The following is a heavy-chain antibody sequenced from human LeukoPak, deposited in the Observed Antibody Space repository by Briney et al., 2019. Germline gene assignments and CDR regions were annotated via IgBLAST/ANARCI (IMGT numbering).Heavy chain of an antibody. Sequence: ASVKVSCKASGYTFKSYGITWVRQAPGQGLEWMGWISAYNGNTNYAQKLQGRVTMTTDTSTSTAYMELSSLRSEDTAVYYCARGYSSGWLAYWGQGTLVTVSS. CDR2: ISAYNGNT. J-gene: IGHJ4*02. D-gene: IGHD6-19*01. V-gene: IGHV1-18*01. CDR1: GYTFKSYG. CDR3: ARGYSSGWLAY.